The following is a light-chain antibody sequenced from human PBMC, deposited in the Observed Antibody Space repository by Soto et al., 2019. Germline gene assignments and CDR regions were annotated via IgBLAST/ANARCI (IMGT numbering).Light chain of an antibody. CDR2: GAS. V-gene: IGKV3-20*01. J-gene: IGKJ1*01. Sequence: EIVLTQSPGTLSLSPGERATLSCRASQSVSSSYLAWYQQKPGQAPRLLIYGASSRATDIPDRFSGSGSGTVFTLTINILEPDDFAVYYCHQYGNSPQTFGQGTKV. CDR1: QSVSSSY. CDR3: HQYGNSPQT.